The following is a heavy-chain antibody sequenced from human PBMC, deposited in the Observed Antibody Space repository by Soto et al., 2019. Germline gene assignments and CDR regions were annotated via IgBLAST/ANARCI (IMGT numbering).Heavy chain of an antibody. V-gene: IGHV4-39*01. CDR3: ANERTQLLSGFTWRGYGLDV. D-gene: IGHD2-2*01. CDR1: GGSISSRSHY. J-gene: IGHJ6*02. CDR2: IYYSGST. Sequence: SETLSLTCTVSGGSISSRSHYWGWIRQPPGKGMEWIASIYYSGSTYYNPSLKSRVTISIDTSKNQLSLKLKSVTAADTAVYYCANERTQLLSGFTWRGYGLDVWGQGTTVTVS.